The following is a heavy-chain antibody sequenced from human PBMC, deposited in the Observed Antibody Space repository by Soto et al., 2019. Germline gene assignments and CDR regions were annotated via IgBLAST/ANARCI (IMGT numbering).Heavy chain of an antibody. D-gene: IGHD3-10*01. V-gene: IGHV3-23*01. CDR1: GFTLTEYD. Sequence: EVQLLESGGGLVQPGGSLRLSCAASGFTLTEYDMSWVRQAPGKGLEWVSGITSSGSATYYADSVRGRFTISRDTSKNTLYLQMDSLRAEDTAVYHCAKTGYFDSGTRAFDFWGQGTMVTVSS. CDR3: AKTGYFDSGTRAFDF. J-gene: IGHJ3*01. CDR2: ITSSGSAT.